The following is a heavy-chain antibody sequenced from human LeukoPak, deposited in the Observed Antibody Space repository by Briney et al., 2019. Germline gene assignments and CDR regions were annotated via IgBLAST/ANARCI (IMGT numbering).Heavy chain of an antibody. J-gene: IGHJ5*02. Sequence: SETLSLTCTVSGYSISSGYYWGWIRPPPGKGLEWIGSIYHSGSTYYNPSLKSRVTISVDTSKNQFSLKLSSVTAADTAVYYCARGSSSWSNWFDPWGQGTLVTVSS. D-gene: IGHD6-13*01. V-gene: IGHV4-38-2*02. CDR2: IYHSGST. CDR1: GYSISSGYY. CDR3: ARGSSSWSNWFDP.